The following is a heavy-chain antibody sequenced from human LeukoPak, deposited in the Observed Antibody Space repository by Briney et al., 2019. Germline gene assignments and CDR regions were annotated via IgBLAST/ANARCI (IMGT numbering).Heavy chain of an antibody. D-gene: IGHD3-22*01. CDR1: GFTVSSNY. J-gene: IGHJ4*02. CDR3: ASGYYYDSSAPWGY. CDR2: IYSGGST. V-gene: IGHV3-53*01. Sequence: GGSLRLSCAASGFTVSSNYMSWVRQAPGKGLEWVSVIYSGGSTYYADSVKGRFTISRDNSKNTLYLQMNSLRAEDTAVYYCASGYYYDSSAPWGYWSQGTLVTVSS.